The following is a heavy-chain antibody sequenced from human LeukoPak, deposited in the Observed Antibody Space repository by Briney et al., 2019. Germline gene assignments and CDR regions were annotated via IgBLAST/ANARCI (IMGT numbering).Heavy chain of an antibody. CDR3: ARDPYVDAFDI. CDR1: GGSISSSSYY. V-gene: IGHV4-39*07. CDR2: IYYSGST. D-gene: IGHD3-16*01. J-gene: IGHJ3*02. Sequence: SETLSLTCTVSGGSISSSSYYWGWIRQPPGKGLEWIGSIYYSGSTYYNPSLKSRVTISVDTSKNQFSLKLSSVTAADTAVYYCARDPYVDAFDIWGQGTMVTVSS.